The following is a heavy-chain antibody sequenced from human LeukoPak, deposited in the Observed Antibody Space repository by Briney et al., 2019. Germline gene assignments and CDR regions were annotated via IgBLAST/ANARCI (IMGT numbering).Heavy chain of an antibody. CDR3: AKAPSGGSWRFDY. CDR2: IRYDGSNK. D-gene: IGHD2-15*01. Sequence: GGSLGLSCAASGFTFSSYGMHWVRQAPGKGLEWVAFIRYDGSNKYYADSVKGRFTISRDNSKNTLYLQMNGLRAEDTAVYYCAKAPSGGSWRFDYWGQGTLVTVSS. V-gene: IGHV3-30*02. J-gene: IGHJ4*02. CDR1: GFTFSSYG.